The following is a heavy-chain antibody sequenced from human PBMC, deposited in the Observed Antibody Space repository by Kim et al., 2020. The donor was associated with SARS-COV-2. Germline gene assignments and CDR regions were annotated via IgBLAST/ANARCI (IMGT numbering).Heavy chain of an antibody. D-gene: IGHD6-19*01. CDR2: INTNTGNP. CDR3: ARRSLSSGWYSEPDY. Sequence: ASVKVSCKASGYTFTSYAMNWVRQAPGQGLEWMGWINTNTGNPTYAQGFTGRFVFSLDTSVSTAYLQISSLKAENTAVYYCARRSLSSGWYSEPDYWGQGTLVTVSS. V-gene: IGHV7-4-1*02. J-gene: IGHJ4*02. CDR1: GYTFTSYA.